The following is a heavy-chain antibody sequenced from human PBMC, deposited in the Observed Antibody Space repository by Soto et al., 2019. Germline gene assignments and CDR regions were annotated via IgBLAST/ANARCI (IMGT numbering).Heavy chain of an antibody. D-gene: IGHD3-9*01. V-gene: IGHV1-69*02. CDR3: ARATADYDILTGPDY. J-gene: IGHJ4*02. Sequence: QVQLVQSGAEVKKPGSSVKVSCKASGGTFSSYTISWVRQAPGQGIEWMGRIIPILGIANYAQKFQGRVTITADKSTSTAYMELSSLRSEDTAVYYCARATADYDILTGPDYWGQGTLVTVSS. CDR2: IIPILGIA. CDR1: GGTFSSYT.